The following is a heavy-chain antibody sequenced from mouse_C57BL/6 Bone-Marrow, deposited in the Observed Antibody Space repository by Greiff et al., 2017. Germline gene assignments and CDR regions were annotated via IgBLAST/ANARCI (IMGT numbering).Heavy chain of an antibody. CDR1: GFTFSSYT. Sequence: EVHLVESGGGLVKPGGSLKLSCAASGFTFSSYTMSWVRQTPEKRLQWVAAISGGGGNTYSPDSVKGLFTISRDNDKNILYLQMSSLRSEDTALYYCSRQVTTVLATKYFDVWGTGTTVTVSS. CDR3: SRQVTTVLATKYFDV. CDR2: ISGGGGNT. J-gene: IGHJ1*03. V-gene: IGHV5-9*01. D-gene: IGHD1-1*01.